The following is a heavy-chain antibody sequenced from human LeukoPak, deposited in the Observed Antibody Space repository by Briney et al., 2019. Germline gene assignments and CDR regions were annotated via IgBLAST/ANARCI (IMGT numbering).Heavy chain of an antibody. D-gene: IGHD3-10*01. CDR1: GFTFSSYA. CDR3: ARAVTYFYGSVTYDWFDP. J-gene: IGHJ5*02. V-gene: IGHV3-23*01. CDR2: FSGSGGST. Sequence: PGGSLRLSCAASGFTFSSYAMSWVRQAPGKGLECISGFSGSGGSTYYADSVKGRFTISRDNGKNTVYLQMNSLRVDDTAMYYCARAVTYFYGSVTYDWFDPWGQGTLVTVSS.